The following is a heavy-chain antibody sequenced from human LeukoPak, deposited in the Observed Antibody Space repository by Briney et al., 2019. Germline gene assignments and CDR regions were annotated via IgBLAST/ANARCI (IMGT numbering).Heavy chain of an antibody. CDR3: ARGYDFWSGYYTRWFDP. J-gene: IGHJ5*02. CDR2: VIHSGST. Sequence: SETLSLTCAVYGGSLSGYFWSWIRQPPGKGLEWIGEVIHSGSTKYNPSLKSRVTISVDRSKNQFSLKPSSVTAADTAVYYCARGYDFWSGYYTRWFDPWGQGTLVTVSS. V-gene: IGHV4-34*12. CDR1: GGSLSGYF. D-gene: IGHD3-3*01.